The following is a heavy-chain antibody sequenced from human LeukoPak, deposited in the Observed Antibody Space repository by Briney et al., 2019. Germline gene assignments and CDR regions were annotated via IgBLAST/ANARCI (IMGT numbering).Heavy chain of an antibody. Sequence: GGSLRLSCAASGFTFSSFDMHWVRHPTGQGLEWVSTIGTASDTYYPGSVEGRFTLSRDNAKNSLYLQMNSLTAGDTAVYYCARGPPRGKYYYMDVWGKGTTVTVSS. V-gene: IGHV3-13*01. D-gene: IGHD1-1*01. CDR1: GFTFSSFD. CDR2: IGTASDT. CDR3: ARGPPRGKYYYMDV. J-gene: IGHJ6*03.